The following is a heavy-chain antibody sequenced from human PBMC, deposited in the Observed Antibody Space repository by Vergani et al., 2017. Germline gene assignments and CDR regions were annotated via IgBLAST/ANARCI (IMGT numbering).Heavy chain of an antibody. J-gene: IGHJ6*02. CDR3: ARILDTTGTTGRYYYYYGMDV. CDR1: GFSLSTSGVA. Sequence: QITLKESGPTLVKPTQTLTLTCTFSGFSLSTSGVAVGWIRQPPGKALEWLAHIFSNDEKSYSTSLKSRLTIAKDTSKSQVVLTMTNMDPVDTATYYCARILDTTGTTGRYYYYYGMDVWGQGTTVTVSS. D-gene: IGHD1-1*01. CDR2: IFSNDEK. V-gene: IGHV2-26*01.